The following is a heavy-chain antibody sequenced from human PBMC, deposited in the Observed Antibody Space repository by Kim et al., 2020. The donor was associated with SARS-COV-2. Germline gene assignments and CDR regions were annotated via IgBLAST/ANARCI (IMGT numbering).Heavy chain of an antibody. CDR2: ISGSGVST. Sequence: GGSLRLSCAASGFTFSTYGLSWVRQAPGKGLDWVSAISGSGVSTYYADSVMGRFTISRDNSKNTLYLQMNSLRAEDTAIYYCAKLKAGWTPDYWGQGTLVTVSS. CDR3: AKLKAGWTPDY. V-gene: IGHV3-23*01. D-gene: IGHD6-19*01. J-gene: IGHJ4*02. CDR1: GFTFSTYG.